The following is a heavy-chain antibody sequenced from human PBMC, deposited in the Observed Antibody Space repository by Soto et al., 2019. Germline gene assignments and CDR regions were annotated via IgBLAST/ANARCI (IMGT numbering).Heavy chain of an antibody. CDR3: ATTSNGYYYDSSGLDPFDY. D-gene: IGHD3-22*01. J-gene: IGHJ4*02. CDR2: FDPEDGET. CDR1: GYTLTELS. Sequence: GASVKVSCKVSGYTLTELSMRWVRQAPGKGLEWMGGFDPEDGETIYAQKFQGRVTMTEDTSTDTAYMELSSLRSEDTAVYYCATTSNGYYYDSSGLDPFDYWGQGTLVTVSS. V-gene: IGHV1-24*01.